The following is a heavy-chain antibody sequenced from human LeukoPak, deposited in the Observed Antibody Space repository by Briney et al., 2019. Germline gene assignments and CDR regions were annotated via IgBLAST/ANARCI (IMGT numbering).Heavy chain of an antibody. V-gene: IGHV4-38-2*02. CDR2: IYHSGST. CDR1: GYSISSGYY. J-gene: IGHJ5*02. CDR3: ARESEYSSSSWFDP. Sequence: SETLSLTCTVSGYSISSGYYWGWIRQPPGKGLEWIGSIYHSGSTYYNPSLKSRVTISVDTSKNQFSLKLSSVTAADTAVYYCARESEYSSSSWFDPWGQGTLVTVSS. D-gene: IGHD6-6*01.